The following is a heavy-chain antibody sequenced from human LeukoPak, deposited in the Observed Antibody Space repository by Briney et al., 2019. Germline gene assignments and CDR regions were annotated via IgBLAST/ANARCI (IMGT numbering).Heavy chain of an antibody. D-gene: IGHD3-10*01. J-gene: IGHJ4*02. CDR1: GFTFSNYA. V-gene: IGHV3-30*01. CDR2: ISSGGTYE. Sequence: GSLRLSCAAPGFTFSNYAMHWVRQAPGKGLEWVSLISSGGTYEYYADSVKGRFTISRDNPKNTLYLQLNSLRAEDTAVYYCARDSTYYYDSGSSGPHYFDDWGQGTLVTVSS. CDR3: ARDSTYYYDSGSSGPHYFDD.